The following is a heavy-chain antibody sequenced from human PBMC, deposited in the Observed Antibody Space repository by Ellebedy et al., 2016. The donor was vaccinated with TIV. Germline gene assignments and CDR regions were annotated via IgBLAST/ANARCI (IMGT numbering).Heavy chain of an antibody. CDR2: ISSTGSRT. V-gene: IGHV3-23*01. D-gene: IGHD3-22*01. CDR1: GFTFSSYA. Sequence: GESLKISCAASGFTFSSYAMRWVRQAPGKGLEWVSTISSTGSRTYYADSGEGRFIISRDNSKKTLYLQMNSLRAEDTTVYYCAKGRGGGSDTSAPRYYFDYWGLGTLVTVSS. J-gene: IGHJ4*02. CDR3: AKGRGGGSDTSAPRYYFDY.